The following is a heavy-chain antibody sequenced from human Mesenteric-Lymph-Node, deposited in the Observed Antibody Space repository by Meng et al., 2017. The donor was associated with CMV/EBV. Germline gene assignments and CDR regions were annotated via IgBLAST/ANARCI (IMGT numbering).Heavy chain of an antibody. V-gene: IGHV3-48*03. CDR2: ITGSSSII. D-gene: IGHD4-11*01. Sequence: GESLMIPCAAPGFTFSSYEMNWVRQAPGKGLEWISYITGSSSIIYYADSVKGRFTIARDNAKNSLYLQMSSLRAEDTAIYYCARYDYSNYDYFDYWGQGTLVTVSS. CDR3: ARYDYSNYDYFDY. J-gene: IGHJ4*02. CDR1: GFTFSSYE.